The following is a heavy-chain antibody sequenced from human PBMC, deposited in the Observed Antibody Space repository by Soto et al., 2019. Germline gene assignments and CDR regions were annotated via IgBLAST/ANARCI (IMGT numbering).Heavy chain of an antibody. CDR1: GGSISSGGYY. J-gene: IGHJ6*02. V-gene: IGHV4-31*03. CDR2: IYYSGST. D-gene: IGHD4-4*01. Sequence: SETLSLTCTVPGGSISSGGYYWSWIRQHPGKGLEWIGYIYYSGSTYYNPSLKSRVTTSVDTSKNQFSLKLSSVTAADTAVYYCARDSLVRRTTVTYYYGMDVWGQGTTVTVSS. CDR3: ARDSLVRRTTVTYYYGMDV.